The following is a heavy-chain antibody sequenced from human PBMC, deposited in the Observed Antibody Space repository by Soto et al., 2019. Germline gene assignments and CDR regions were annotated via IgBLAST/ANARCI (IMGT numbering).Heavy chain of an antibody. V-gene: IGHV4-59*01. Sequence: QVQLQESGPGLVKPSETLSLTCTISGGSISTYYWCWIRQPPGKVLEWIGYIYYSGSTDYNHSLKSRISISDYTSKHQFAPKLSSVTYAYTAVYYCARLRGIDDWGHGTTVTVSS. CDR1: GGSISTYY. CDR3: ARLRGIDD. CDR2: IYYSGST. J-gene: IGHJ6*02.